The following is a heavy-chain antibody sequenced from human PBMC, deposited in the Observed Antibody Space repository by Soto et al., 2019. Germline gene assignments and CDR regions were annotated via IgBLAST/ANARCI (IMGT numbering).Heavy chain of an antibody. CDR3: ARVYDIFSGTSRGADY. D-gene: IGHD3-9*01. J-gene: IGHJ4*02. CDR2: ISGYNGDT. V-gene: IGHV1-18*01. Sequence: ASVKVSCKASGYTFSNYGITWVRQAPGQGLEWMGWISGYNGDTNYAHKFQGRVTMTTDTSTGTAYVDLRSLKSDDTAMYYCARVYDIFSGTSRGADYWGQGTLVTVSS. CDR1: GYTFSNYG.